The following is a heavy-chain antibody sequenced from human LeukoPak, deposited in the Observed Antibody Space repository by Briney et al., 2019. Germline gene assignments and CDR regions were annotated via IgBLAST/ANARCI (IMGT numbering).Heavy chain of an antibody. D-gene: IGHD5-24*01. CDR3: ARESRDGYSDAFDI. J-gene: IGHJ3*02. CDR1: EYTFTGYY. Sequence: GASVKVSCKASEYTFTGYYMHWVRQAPGQGLDWMGWINPHSGGTNYAQKFQGRVTMTRDTSISTAYMELSRLRSDDTAVYYCARESRDGYSDAFDIWGQGTMVTVSS. V-gene: IGHV1-2*02. CDR2: INPHSGGT.